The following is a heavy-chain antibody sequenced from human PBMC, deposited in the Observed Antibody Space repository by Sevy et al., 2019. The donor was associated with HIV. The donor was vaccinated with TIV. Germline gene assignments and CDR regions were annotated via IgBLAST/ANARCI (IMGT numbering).Heavy chain of an antibody. J-gene: IGHJ4*02. CDR3: TRDSDYGDYIIDY. CDR1: GFTFSDYY. V-gene: IGHV3-11*01. CDR2: ISSSGSTI. D-gene: IGHD4-17*01. Sequence: GGSLRLSCAASGFTFSDYYMRWIRQAPGKGLEWVSYISSSGSTIYYADSVKGRFTISRDNAKNSLYLQMNSLRAEDTAVYYCTRDSDYGDYIIDYWGQGTLVTVSS.